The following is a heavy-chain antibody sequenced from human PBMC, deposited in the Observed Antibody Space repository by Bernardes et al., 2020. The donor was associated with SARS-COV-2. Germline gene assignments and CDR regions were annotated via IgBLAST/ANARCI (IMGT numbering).Heavy chain of an antibody. CDR1: GFSFGNYA. V-gene: IGHV3-64*04. CDR3: AKDQSSGRYGDAFDI. J-gene: IGHJ3*02. CDR2: INDNGRRT. D-gene: IGHD6-19*01. Sequence: GGSLRLSCSASGFSFGNYAMHWVRQAPGKGLDFVSGINDNGRRTHYGDSVKGRFTISRDNSKNTLYLQMNSLRAEDTAVYYCAKDQSSGRYGDAFDIWGQGTMVTVSS.